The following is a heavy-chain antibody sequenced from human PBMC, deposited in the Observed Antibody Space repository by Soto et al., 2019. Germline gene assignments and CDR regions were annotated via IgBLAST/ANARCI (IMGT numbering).Heavy chain of an antibody. CDR3: ARLEGLATSSYYFDF. D-gene: IGHD6-6*01. CDR1: GGSISSYY. CDR2: IYYSGST. J-gene: IGHJ4*02. Sequence: PSETLSLTCTVSGGSISSYYWSWIRQPPGTGKDWIGNIYYSGSTNYNPSLKRRVTISVDKSKSQFSLKLNSVTAADSAVYFCARLEGLATSSYYFDFWGPGALVTVSS. V-gene: IGHV4-59*08.